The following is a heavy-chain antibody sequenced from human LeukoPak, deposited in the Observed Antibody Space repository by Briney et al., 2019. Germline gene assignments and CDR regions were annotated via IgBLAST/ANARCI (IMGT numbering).Heavy chain of an antibody. V-gene: IGHV4-39*07. CDR1: GGSISSSSYY. J-gene: IGHJ6*02. Sequence: SETLSLTCTVSGGSISSSSYYWGWIRQPPGKGLEWIGSIYYSGSTYYNPSLKSRVTISVDTSKNQFSLKLSSVTAADTAVYYCARSYYYYGMGVWGQGTTVTVSS. CDR2: IYYSGST. CDR3: ARSYYYYGMGV.